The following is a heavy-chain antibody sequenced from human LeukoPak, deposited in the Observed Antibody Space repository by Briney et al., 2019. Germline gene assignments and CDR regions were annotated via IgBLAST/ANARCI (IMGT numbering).Heavy chain of an antibody. CDR1: GFSLSTSGVG. CDR2: IYWDDDK. D-gene: IGHD3-9*01. J-gene: IGHJ4*02. V-gene: IGHV2-5*02. CDR3: AHSPILTGYFIGEDYRLLFDY. Sequence: SGPTLVKPTQTLTLTCTFSGFSLSTSGVGVGWIRQPPGKALEWLALIYWDDDKRYSPSLKSRLTITKDTSKNQVFLTMTNMDPVDTTTYYCAHSPILTGYFIGEDYRLLFDYWGQGTLVTVSS.